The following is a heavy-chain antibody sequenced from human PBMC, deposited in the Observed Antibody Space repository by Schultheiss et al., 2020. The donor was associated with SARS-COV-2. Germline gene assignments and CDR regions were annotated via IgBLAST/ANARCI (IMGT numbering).Heavy chain of an antibody. D-gene: IGHD3-16*01. J-gene: IGHJ4*02. CDR2: ISGSGGST. Sequence: GESLKISCAASGFTFSSYAMSWVRQAPGKGLEWVSAISGSGGSTYYADSVKGRFTISRDNSKNTLYLQMNSLRVEDTAVYYCARDLSYGSLDFNFWGQGTLVTVSS. CDR1: GFTFSSYA. V-gene: IGHV3-23*01. CDR3: ARDLSYGSLDFNF.